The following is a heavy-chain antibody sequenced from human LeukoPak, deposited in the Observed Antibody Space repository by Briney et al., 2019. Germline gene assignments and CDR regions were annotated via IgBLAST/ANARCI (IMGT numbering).Heavy chain of an antibody. CDR3: ARLRGLEYSSSWFDP. V-gene: IGHV4-59*11. J-gene: IGHJ5*02. CDR1: GGSISSHY. D-gene: IGHD6-6*01. CDR2: IYYSGST. Sequence: PSETLSLTCTVSGGSISSHYWSWIRQPPGKGLEWIGYIYYSGSTNYNPSLKSRVTISVDTSKNQFSLKQSSVTAADTAVYYCARLRGLEYSSSWFDPWGQGTLVTVSS.